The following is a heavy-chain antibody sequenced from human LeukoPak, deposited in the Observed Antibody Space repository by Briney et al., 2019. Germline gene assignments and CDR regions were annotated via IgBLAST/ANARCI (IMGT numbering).Heavy chain of an antibody. J-gene: IGHJ4*02. CDR2: TYYRSKWYN. CDR3: ARLGLDYGDYGNIGEIPYYFDY. Sequence: SQTLSLTCAISGDSVSSNSAAWNWIRQSPSRGLEWLGRTYYRSKWYNDYAVSVKSRITINPDTSKNQFSLKLSSVTAADTAVYYCARLGLDYGDYGNIGEIPYYFDYWGQGTLVTVSS. V-gene: IGHV6-1*01. CDR1: GDSVSSNSAA. D-gene: IGHD4-17*01.